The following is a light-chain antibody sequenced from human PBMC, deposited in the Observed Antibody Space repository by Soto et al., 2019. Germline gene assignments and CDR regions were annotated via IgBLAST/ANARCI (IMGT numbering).Light chain of an antibody. CDR3: SSYTSSSTLYV. CDR1: SGDVGGYNY. J-gene: IGLJ1*01. Sequence: QSALTQPASVSGSPGQSITISCTGTSGDVGGYNYVSWYQQHPGKAPKLMIYDVSNRPSGVSNRFSGSKSGNTASLTISGLQAADEADYYCSSYTSSSTLYVFGTGTKVTVL. CDR2: DVS. V-gene: IGLV2-14*01.